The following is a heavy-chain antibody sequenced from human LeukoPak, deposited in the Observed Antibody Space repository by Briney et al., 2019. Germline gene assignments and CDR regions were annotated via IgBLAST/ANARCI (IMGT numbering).Heavy chain of an antibody. V-gene: IGHV1-69*05. CDR3: ARDNYAGANWFDP. CDR1: GGTFSSYA. CDR2: IIPIFGTA. D-gene: IGHD1-7*01. J-gene: IGHJ5*02. Sequence: SVKVSCKASGGTFSSYAISWVRQAPGHGLEWMGGIIPIFGTANYAQKFQGRVTITTDESTSTAYMELSSLRSEDTAVCYCARDNYAGANWFDPWGQGTLVTVSS.